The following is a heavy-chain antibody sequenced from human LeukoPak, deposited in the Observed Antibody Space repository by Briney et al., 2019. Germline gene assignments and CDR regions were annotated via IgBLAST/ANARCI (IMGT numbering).Heavy chain of an antibody. CDR2: IYHSGNT. V-gene: IGHV4-38-2*01. CDR1: GYSISSAYY. Sequence: SETLSLTCAVSGYSISSAYYWGWIRRPPGKGLEWLGTIYHSGNTYYNPSLKSRVTISVDTSKNQFSLKVSSVTAADMAVYYCARQHPPPRISLVRGVEYWGQGTLVTVSS. D-gene: IGHD3-10*01. J-gene: IGHJ4*02. CDR3: ARQHPPPRISLVRGVEY.